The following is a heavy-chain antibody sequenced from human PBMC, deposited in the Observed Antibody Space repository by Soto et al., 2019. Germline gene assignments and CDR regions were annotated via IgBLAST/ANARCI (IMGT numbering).Heavy chain of an antibody. CDR1: GFTFGGYA. CDR2: IRSKAYGGTT. J-gene: IGHJ5*02. Sequence: PGGSLRLSCTASGFTFGGYAMSWFRQAPGKGLEWVGFIRSKAYGGTTEYAASVKGRFTISRDDSKSIAYLQMNSLKTEDTAVYYCTSERPAQDIVVVPAAMLFDPWGQGTLVTVSS. D-gene: IGHD2-2*01. V-gene: IGHV3-49*03. CDR3: TSERPAQDIVVVPAAMLFDP.